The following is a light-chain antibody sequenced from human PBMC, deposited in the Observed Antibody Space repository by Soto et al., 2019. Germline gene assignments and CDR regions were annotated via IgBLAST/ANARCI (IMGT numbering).Light chain of an antibody. CDR3: TQYDNRPPLT. V-gene: IGKV1-33*01. Sequence: DIQMTQSPSSLSASVGDRVTITCQASQDISNYLNWYKQKPGKAPKLLIYDASNLEKGVPSRFSGSGCWTDFIFTISSLQHEDVATYYCTQYDNRPPLTFGGGTKVEIK. CDR2: DAS. J-gene: IGKJ4*01. CDR1: QDISNY.